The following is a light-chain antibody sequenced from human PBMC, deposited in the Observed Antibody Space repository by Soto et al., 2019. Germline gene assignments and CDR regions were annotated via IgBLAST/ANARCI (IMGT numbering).Light chain of an antibody. CDR2: GAS. V-gene: IGKV3-20*01. CDR1: QSVSSSY. Sequence: IVLTQSPGTLSLSPGERATLSCMASQSVSSSYLAWYQQKPGQAPRLLIYGASSRATGIPDRFSGSGSGKDFTLTISRLEPEDFAVYYCQQYGSSPPITFGQGTRLEIK. J-gene: IGKJ5*01. CDR3: QQYGSSPPIT.